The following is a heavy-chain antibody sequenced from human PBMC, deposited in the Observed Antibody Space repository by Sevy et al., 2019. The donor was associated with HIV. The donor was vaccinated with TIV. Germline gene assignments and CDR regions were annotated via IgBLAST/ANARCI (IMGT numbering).Heavy chain of an antibody. J-gene: IGHJ6*02. D-gene: IGHD4-17*01. CDR3: TRDGGGDNILASYYYYDMDV. CDR2: IRSKDYGGTT. CDR1: GFTFGDFA. V-gene: IGHV3-49*03. Sequence: GGSLRLSCTTSGFTFGDFAMSWFRQAPGKGLEWVGFIRSKDYGGTTEYAASVKGRFTISRDDSKNIAYMQMNSLKTEDTAVYFCTRDGGGDNILASYYYYDMDVWGQGTTVTVSS.